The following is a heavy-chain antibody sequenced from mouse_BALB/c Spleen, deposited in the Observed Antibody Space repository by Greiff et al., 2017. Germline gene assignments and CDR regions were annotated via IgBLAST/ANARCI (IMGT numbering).Heavy chain of an antibody. J-gene: IGHJ4*01. CDR1: GFTFNTYA. V-gene: IGHV10-1*02. D-gene: IGHD6-1*01. CDR3: VRAFMDY. CDR2: IRSKSNNYAT. Sequence: EVQGVESGGGLVQPKGSLKLSCAASGFTFNTYAMNWVRQAPGKGLEWVARIRSKSNNYATYYADSVKDRFTISRDDSQSMLYLQMNNLKTEDTAMYYCVRAFMDYWGQGTSVTVSS.